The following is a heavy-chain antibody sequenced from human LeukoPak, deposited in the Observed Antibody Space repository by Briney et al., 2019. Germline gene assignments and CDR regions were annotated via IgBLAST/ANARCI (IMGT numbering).Heavy chain of an antibody. J-gene: IGHJ3*02. CDR2: ISGYNGYT. CDR1: GYTFTSYG. D-gene: IGHD3-22*01. CDR3: ARDTIVVIGAFDI. Sequence: ASVKVSCKASGYTFTSYGISWLRRATGQGLEWMVWISGYNGYTNYAQKLQGRVTMTTDTSTSTAYMELRSLRSDDTAVYYCARDTIVVIGAFDIWGQGTMVTVSS. V-gene: IGHV1-18*04.